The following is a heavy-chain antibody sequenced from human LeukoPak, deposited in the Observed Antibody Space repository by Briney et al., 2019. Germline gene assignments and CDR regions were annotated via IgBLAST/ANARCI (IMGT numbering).Heavy chain of an antibody. V-gene: IGHV1-46*01. J-gene: IGHJ6*03. CDR3: ARSRRGVYYGSGSPWYYYYYMDV. Sequence: GESLKISCKGSGYSFTSYWIGWVRQAPGQGLEWMGIINPSGGSTSYAQKFQGRVTMTRDTSTSTVYMELSSLRSEDTAVYYCARSRRGVYYGSGSPWYYYYYMDVWGKGTTVTISS. CDR2: INPSGGST. CDR1: GYSFTSYW. D-gene: IGHD3-10*01.